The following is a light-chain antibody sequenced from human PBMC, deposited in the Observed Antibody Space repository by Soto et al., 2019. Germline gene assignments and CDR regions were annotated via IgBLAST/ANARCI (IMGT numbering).Light chain of an antibody. CDR3: NSYTTSSTWV. V-gene: IGLV2-14*01. CDR2: EVT. J-gene: IGLJ3*02. Sequence: QSALTQPASVSGSPGQSITISCTGTSSDVGAYNYVSWYQQRPGKAPKLMIYEVTNRPSGVSNRFSGSKSGNTASLTISGLQAEDEADYYCNSYTTSSTWVFGVGTKLTVL. CDR1: SSDVGAYNY.